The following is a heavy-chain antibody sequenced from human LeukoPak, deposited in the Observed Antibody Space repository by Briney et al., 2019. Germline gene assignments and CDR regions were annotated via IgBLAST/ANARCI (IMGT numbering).Heavy chain of an antibody. CDR1: GFTFGSYA. Sequence: PGGSLRLSCAASGFTFGSYAMHWVRQAPGKGLEWVAVISRDGSNKYYIDSVKGRFTISRDNSKNTLYLQMNSLRAEDTAVYYFASDLTTLSSPRVLGRFYWGQGTLVTVSS. CDR2: ISRDGSNK. D-gene: IGHD6-6*01. J-gene: IGHJ4*02. CDR3: ASDLTTLSSPRVLGRFY. V-gene: IGHV3-30*04.